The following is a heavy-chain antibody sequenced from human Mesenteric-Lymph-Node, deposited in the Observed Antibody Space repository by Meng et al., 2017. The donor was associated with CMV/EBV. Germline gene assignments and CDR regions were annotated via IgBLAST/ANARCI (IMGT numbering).Heavy chain of an antibody. J-gene: IGHJ4*02. CDR3: AKPKTGDFVVISPFD. Sequence: GESLKISCAASEFTFSSYAMSWVRQAPGKGLEWVSSISGSGDNTYYADSVKGRFTISRDNSKKTLYLQMNSLRAEDTAVYYCAKPKTGDFVVISPFDWGQGTLGTVSS. CDR1: EFTFSSYA. D-gene: IGHD2/OR15-2a*01. CDR2: ISGSGDNT. V-gene: IGHV3-23*01.